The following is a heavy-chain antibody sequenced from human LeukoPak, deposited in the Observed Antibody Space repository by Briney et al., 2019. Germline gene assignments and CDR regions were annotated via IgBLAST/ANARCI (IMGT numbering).Heavy chain of an antibody. CDR1: GFTFSSYG. CDR2: ISYDGSNK. D-gene: IGHD5-18*01. CDR3: AKDGGYSYGYYYYYGMDV. V-gene: IGHV3-30*18. Sequence: GGSLRLSCAASGFTFSSYGMHWVSQAPGKGLEWVAVISYDGSNKYYADSVKGRFTISRDNSKNTLYLQMNSLRAEDTAVYYCAKDGGYSYGYYYYYGMDVWGQGTTVTVSS. J-gene: IGHJ6*02.